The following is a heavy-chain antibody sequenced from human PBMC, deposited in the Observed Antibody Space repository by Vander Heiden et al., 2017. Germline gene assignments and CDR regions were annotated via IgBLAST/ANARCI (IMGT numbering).Heavy chain of an antibody. D-gene: IGHD6-19*01. J-gene: IGHJ6*02. CDR2: ISSRGSPI. Sequence: QVQLVESGGGLVKPGGALRLSCAASGFTFSDDYRGCIGQAPGKGLRWFSYISSRGSPIYYADSVKGRFTISRDNAKNSLYLQMNSLRAEDTAVYYCARVLTGSGWYSDYYYGMDVWGQGTTVTVSS. V-gene: IGHV3-11*01. CDR3: ARVLTGSGWYSDYYYGMDV. CDR1: GFTFSDDY.